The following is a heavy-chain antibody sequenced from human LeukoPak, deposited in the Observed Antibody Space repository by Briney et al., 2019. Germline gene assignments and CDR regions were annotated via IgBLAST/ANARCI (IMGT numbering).Heavy chain of an antibody. D-gene: IGHD4-23*01. CDR3: AKDLFRKTTVVDFDY. V-gene: IGHV3-30*18. J-gene: IGHJ4*02. Sequence: GGSLRLSCAASGFTFSSYGMHWVRQAPGKGLEWVAVISYDGSNKYYADSVKGRFTISRDNSKNTLYLQMNSLRAEDTAVYYCAKDLFRKTTVVDFDYWGQGTLVTVSS. CDR2: ISYDGSNK. CDR1: GFTFSSYG.